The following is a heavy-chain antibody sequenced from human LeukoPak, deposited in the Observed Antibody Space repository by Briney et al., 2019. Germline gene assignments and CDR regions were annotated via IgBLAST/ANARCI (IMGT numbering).Heavy chain of an antibody. Sequence: GASVKVSCKASGYTFRSYGLSWVRQAPGQGLEWLGRISAYNGDTRYEQNFQGRVTLTTDTSTTTAYMELTNLRSDDTAVYYCARVGMAIGWSLDLWGRGTLVTVSS. D-gene: IGHD2-21*01. CDR3: ARVGMAIGWSLDL. J-gene: IGHJ2*01. CDR2: ISAYNGDT. CDR1: GYTFRSYG. V-gene: IGHV1-18*01.